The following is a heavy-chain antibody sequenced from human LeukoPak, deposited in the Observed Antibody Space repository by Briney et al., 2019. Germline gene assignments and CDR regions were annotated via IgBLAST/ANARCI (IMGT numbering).Heavy chain of an antibody. J-gene: IGHJ4*02. V-gene: IGHV3-74*01. Sequence: PGGSLRLSCAASGFTFSSYWMHWVRQAPGKGLVWVSRINSDGSSTSYADSVKGRFTISRDNAKNTLYLQMNSLRAEDTAVYYCAREGYCSGGSCYQQALIPDFDYWGQGTLVTVSS. CDR1: GFTFSSYW. D-gene: IGHD2-15*01. CDR3: AREGYCSGGSCYQQALIPDFDY. CDR2: INSDGSST.